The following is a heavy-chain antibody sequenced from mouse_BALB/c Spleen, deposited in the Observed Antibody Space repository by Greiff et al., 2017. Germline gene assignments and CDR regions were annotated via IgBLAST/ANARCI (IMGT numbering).Heavy chain of an antibody. CDR2: ISSGGSYT. Sequence: EVKLVESGGGLVKPGGSLKLSCAASGFTFSSYAMSWVRQTPEKRLEWVATISSGGSYTYYPDSVKGRFTISRDNAKYTLYLQMSSLRSEDTAMYYCARYGNYAMDYWGQGTSVTVSS. CDR3: ARYGNYAMDY. J-gene: IGHJ4*01. V-gene: IGHV5-9-3*01. CDR1: GFTFSSYA. D-gene: IGHD2-1*01.